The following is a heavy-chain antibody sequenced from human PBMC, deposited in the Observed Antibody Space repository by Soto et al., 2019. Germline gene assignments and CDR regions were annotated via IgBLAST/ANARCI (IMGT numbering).Heavy chain of an antibody. CDR2: ISVSGGT. J-gene: IGHJ4*02. V-gene: IGHV3-23*01. CDR3: AKSLSTATSFDY. CDR1: GFTFSSYA. Sequence: GGFLRLSCAASGFTFSSYAMNWVRQAPGKGPEWVSHISVSGGTYYADSVKGRFTISRDNSKNTLFLQMNSLRAEDTAVYYCAKSLSTATSFDYWGQGTPVTVSA.